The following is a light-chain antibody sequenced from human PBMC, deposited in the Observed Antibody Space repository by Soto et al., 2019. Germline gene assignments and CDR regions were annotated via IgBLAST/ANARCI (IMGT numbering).Light chain of an antibody. CDR2: GAS. J-gene: IGKJ1*01. CDR3: QQYGGSRA. Sequence: IVMTQSPATLSVSPGGRASLSCRASQSVSNNLAWYQQKPGQAPRLLIYGASSRAAGIPGRFSGSGSGTDFTLTISRLEPEDFAVYYCQQYGGSRAFGQGTKV. CDR1: QSVSNN. V-gene: IGKV3-20*01.